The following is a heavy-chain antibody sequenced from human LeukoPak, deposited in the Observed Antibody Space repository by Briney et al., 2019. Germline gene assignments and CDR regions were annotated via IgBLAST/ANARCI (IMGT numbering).Heavy chain of an antibody. Sequence: SETLSLTSTVSGGSISSYYWSWIRQPPGKGLEWIGYIYYSGSTNYNPSLKSRVTISVDTSKNQFSLKLSSVTAADTAVYYCARPRTTGHAFDIWGQGTMVTVSS. CDR2: IYYSGST. J-gene: IGHJ3*02. CDR1: GGSISSYY. CDR3: ARPRTTGHAFDI. D-gene: IGHD1-14*01. V-gene: IGHV4-59*08.